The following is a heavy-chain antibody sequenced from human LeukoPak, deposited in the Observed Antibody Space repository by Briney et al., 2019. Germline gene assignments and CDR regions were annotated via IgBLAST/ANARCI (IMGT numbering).Heavy chain of an antibody. J-gene: IGHJ4*02. CDR1: GGSISSYY. CDR2: IYYSGST. V-gene: IGHV4-59*01. Sequence: PSETPSLTCTVSGGSISSYYWSWIRQPPGKGLEWIGYIYYSGSTNYNPSLKSRVTISVDTSKNQFSLNLSSVTAADTAVYYCARGGRSYYDSSPRDYWGQGTLVTVSS. CDR3: ARGGRSYYDSSPRDY. D-gene: IGHD3-22*01.